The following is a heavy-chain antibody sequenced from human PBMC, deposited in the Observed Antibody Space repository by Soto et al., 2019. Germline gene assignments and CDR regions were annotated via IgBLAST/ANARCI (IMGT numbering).Heavy chain of an antibody. CDR3: ARGNCSSPNCYSFSGYYGMDV. D-gene: IGHD2-2*01. CDR2: IYTSGST. J-gene: IGHJ6*02. V-gene: IGHV4-4*07. CDR1: GGSISSYY. Sequence: PSETLSLPCTVSGGSISSYYWSWIRQPAGKGLEWIGRIYTSGSTNYNPSLKSRVTMSLDTSKNQFSLKLTSVTAADTALYYCARGNCSSPNCYSFSGYYGMDVWGQGTTVTVSS.